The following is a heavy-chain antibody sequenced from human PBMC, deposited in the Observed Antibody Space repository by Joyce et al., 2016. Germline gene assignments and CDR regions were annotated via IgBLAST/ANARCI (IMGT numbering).Heavy chain of an antibody. V-gene: IGHV3-53*01. D-gene: IGHD3-3*02. CDR3: ASQYQHRYYYYGMDV. J-gene: IGHJ6*02. CDR2: IYSGGST. CDR1: GFTVRGKY. Sequence: EVQLVESGGGLIQPGGSLSLSCAASGFTVRGKYMSWVRQAPGKGMEWVSDIYSGGSTYYSDSVKGRFTISRDNSKNTLDLQMNSLRAEDTAVYYCASQYQHRYYYYGMDVWGQGTTVTVSS.